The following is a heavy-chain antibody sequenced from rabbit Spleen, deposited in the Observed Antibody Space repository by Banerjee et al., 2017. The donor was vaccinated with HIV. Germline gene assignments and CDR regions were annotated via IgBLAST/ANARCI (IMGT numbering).Heavy chain of an antibody. J-gene: IGHJ4*01. D-gene: IGHD8-1*01. CDR1: GFSFSSGYD. Sequence: QSLEESGGGLVKPGASLTLTCKASGFSFSSGYDMCWVRQAPGKGLEWIACIYAGSSGSTYSASWAKGRFTISKTSSTTVTLQMTSLTAADTATYFCARDAGSGPYIDGYFSLWGPGTLVTVS. V-gene: IGHV1S40*01. CDR3: ARDAGSGPYIDGYFSL. CDR2: IYAGSSGST.